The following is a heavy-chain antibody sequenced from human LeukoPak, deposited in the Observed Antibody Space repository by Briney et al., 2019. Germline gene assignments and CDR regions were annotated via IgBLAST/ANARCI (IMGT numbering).Heavy chain of an antibody. V-gene: IGHV4-59*08. J-gene: IGHJ4*02. Sequence: PPETLSLTCTVSGASISNYYWSWIRQPPGKGLKCIGYVSYSVTTNHTPSLKRRLTISADGSKNQFSLKLASVTAADTAVYYCARHERGAENLDYWGQGTLVTVSS. CDR3: ARHERGAENLDY. D-gene: IGHD1-1*01. CDR1: GASISNYY. CDR2: VSYSVTT.